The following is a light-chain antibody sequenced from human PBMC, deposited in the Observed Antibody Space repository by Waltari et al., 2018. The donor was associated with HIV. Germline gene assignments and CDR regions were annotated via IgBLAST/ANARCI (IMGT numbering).Light chain of an antibody. V-gene: IGLV1-44*01. CDR1: RSNIGTNT. CDR3: AAWDDRLDGQGV. CDR2: NDN. J-gene: IGLJ3*02. Sequence: QSVLTQPPSASGTPGQRVTISCSGTRSNIGTNTVNWYQIIPGTAPKLLIYNDNHRPSGVPDRFSGSRSGTSASLAISGLQSEDEADYYCAAWDDRLDGQGVFGGGTTLTVL.